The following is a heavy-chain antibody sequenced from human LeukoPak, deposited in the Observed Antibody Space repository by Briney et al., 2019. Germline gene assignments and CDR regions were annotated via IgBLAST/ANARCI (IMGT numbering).Heavy chain of an antibody. D-gene: IGHD3-3*01. CDR1: GFTFSDYY. Sequence: GGSLRLSCAASGFTFSDYYMSWIRQAPGRGLEWVSYISSSGSTIYYADSVKGRFTISRDNAKNSLYLQMNSLRAGDTAVYYCARDAQVTILGVVTDYFDYWGQGTLVTVSS. J-gene: IGHJ4*02. CDR2: ISSSGSTI. V-gene: IGHV3-11*01. CDR3: ARDAQVTILGVVTDYFDY.